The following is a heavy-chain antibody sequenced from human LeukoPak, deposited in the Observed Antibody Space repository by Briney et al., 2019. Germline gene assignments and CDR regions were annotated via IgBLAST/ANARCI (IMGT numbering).Heavy chain of an antibody. CDR3: ARLWGNREGFDY. CDR1: GYTFTIYF. CDR2: INPSSGST. V-gene: IGHV1-46*01. D-gene: IGHD2-21*01. J-gene: IGHJ4*02. Sequence: ASVKVSCKASGYTFTIYFIHWVRQALGEGLEWMGVINPSSGSTTYTEKFQGRVTMTRDTSTSTVYMELSSLTSEDTAVYYCARLWGNREGFDYWGQGTLVTVSS.